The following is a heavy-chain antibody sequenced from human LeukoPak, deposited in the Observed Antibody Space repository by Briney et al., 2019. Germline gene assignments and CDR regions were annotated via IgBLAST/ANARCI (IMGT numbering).Heavy chain of an antibody. V-gene: IGHV1-69*04. CDR3: AREPVVAAIPFDY. CDR2: IIPILGIA. D-gene: IGHD2-15*01. J-gene: IGHJ4*02. CDR1: GGTFSSYA. Sequence: SVKVSCKASGGTFSSYAISWVRQAPGQGLEWMGRIIPILGIANYAQKFQGRVTITADKSTSTAYMELSSLRSEDTAVYYCAREPVVAAIPFDYWGQGTLVTVSS.